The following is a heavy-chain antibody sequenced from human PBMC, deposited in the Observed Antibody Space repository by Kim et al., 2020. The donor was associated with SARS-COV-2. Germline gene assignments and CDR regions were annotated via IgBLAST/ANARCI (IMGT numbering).Heavy chain of an antibody. V-gene: IGHV3-21*01. J-gene: IGHJ4*02. CDR3: ARDASTMVRGVIRL. Sequence: ADSVKGRFTISRDNAKNSLYLQMNSLRAEDTAVYYCARDASTMVRGVIRLWGQGTLVTVSS. D-gene: IGHD3-10*01.